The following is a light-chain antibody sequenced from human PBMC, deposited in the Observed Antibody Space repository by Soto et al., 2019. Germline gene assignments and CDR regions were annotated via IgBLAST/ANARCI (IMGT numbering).Light chain of an antibody. CDR2: GNG. CDR1: SSNIGAGHD. V-gene: IGLV1-40*01. CDR3: QSYDNSLSGSEV. Sequence: QSVLTQPPSVSGAPGQRVTISCIGSSSNIGAGHDVHWYQQLPGTAPKLLIYGNGNRPSGVPDRFSGSKSGTSASLAITGLQADDEADYYCQSYDNSLSGSEVFGTGPKVTVL. J-gene: IGLJ1*01.